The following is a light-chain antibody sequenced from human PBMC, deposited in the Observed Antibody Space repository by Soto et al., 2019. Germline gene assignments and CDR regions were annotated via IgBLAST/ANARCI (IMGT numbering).Light chain of an antibody. V-gene: IGKV3-11*01. CDR2: DPS. Sequence: EMVLTQSPVTLSLSRGERATLSCSARQSVSGYVACYQQKPGQAPRLLIYDPSSRANGIPARFTGSGSGTDFSLTIISLEPEDFEVYYCQQRGTWPTFGQGTRLDI. CDR3: QQRGTWPT. CDR1: QSVSGY. J-gene: IGKJ1*01.